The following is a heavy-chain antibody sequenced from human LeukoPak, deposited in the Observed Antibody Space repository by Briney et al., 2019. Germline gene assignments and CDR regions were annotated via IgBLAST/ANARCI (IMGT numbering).Heavy chain of an antibody. CDR2: IYHSGST. J-gene: IGHJ5*02. CDR1: GYSISSGYY. CDR3: ARGMDYYDSSGLFDP. V-gene: IGHV4-38-2*02. D-gene: IGHD3-22*01. Sequence: SETLSLTCTVSGYSISSGYYWGRIRQPPGKGLEWIGSIYHSGSTYYNPSLKSRVTISVDTSKNQFSLKLSSVTAADTAVYYCARGMDYYDSSGLFDPWGQGTLVTVSS.